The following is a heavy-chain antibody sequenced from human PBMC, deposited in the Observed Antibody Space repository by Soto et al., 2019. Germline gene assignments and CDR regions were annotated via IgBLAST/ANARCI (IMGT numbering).Heavy chain of an antibody. V-gene: IGHV4-30-4*01. Sequence: PSETLSLTCAVYGGSFSDYYWSWIRQPPGKGLEWIGYIYYSGSTYYNPSLKSRVTISVDTSKNQFSLKLSSVTAADTAVYYCSRTAYKWNDSSNWFDPWGQGTLVTVSS. CDR1: GGSFSDYY. CDR2: IYYSGST. CDR3: SRTAYKWNDSSNWFDP. D-gene: IGHD1-20*01. J-gene: IGHJ5*02.